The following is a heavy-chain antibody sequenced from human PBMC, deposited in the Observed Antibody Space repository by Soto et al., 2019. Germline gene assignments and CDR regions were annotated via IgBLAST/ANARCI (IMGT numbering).Heavy chain of an antibody. J-gene: IGHJ6*02. V-gene: IGHV1-2*02. CDR3: ARVRSNFGVVTYYYYYGMDV. CDR1: GYTFTGYY. Sequence: GASVKVSCKASGYTFTGYYMHWVRQAPGQGLEWMGWINPNSGGTNYAQKFQGRVTMTRNTSISTAYMELSSLRSEDTAVYYCARVRSNFGVVTYYYYYGMDVWGQGTTVTVSS. CDR2: INPNSGGT. D-gene: IGHD3-3*01.